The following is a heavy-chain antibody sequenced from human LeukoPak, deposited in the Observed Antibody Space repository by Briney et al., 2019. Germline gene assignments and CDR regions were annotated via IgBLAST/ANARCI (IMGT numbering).Heavy chain of an antibody. Sequence: SETLSLTCTVSGGSISSYYWSWIRQPPGKGLEWIGYIYYSGSTNYNPSLKSRVTISVDTSKNQFSLKLSSVTAADTAVYYCARGTYYYDSGGYYYVDSFDYWGQGTLVTVSS. V-gene: IGHV4-59*01. J-gene: IGHJ4*02. CDR3: ARGTYYYDSGGYYYVDSFDY. CDR1: GGSISSYY. CDR2: IYYSGST. D-gene: IGHD3-22*01.